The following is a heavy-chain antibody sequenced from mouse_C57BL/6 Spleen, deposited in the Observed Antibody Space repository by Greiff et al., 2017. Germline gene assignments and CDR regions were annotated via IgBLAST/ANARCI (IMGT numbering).Heavy chain of an antibody. J-gene: IGHJ3*01. CDR3: TRCPLYAATWFAY. CDR2: ISSGGDYT. V-gene: IGHV5-9-1*02. D-gene: IGHD1-1*01. CDR1: GSTFSSYA. Sequence: EVQVVESGEGLVKPGGSLKLSCAASGSTFSSYAMSWVRQTPEKRLEWVAYISSGGDYTYYAATVKGRFTISRDNARNTLYLQMSSLKSEDTAMYYCTRCPLYAATWFAYWGQGTLVTVSA.